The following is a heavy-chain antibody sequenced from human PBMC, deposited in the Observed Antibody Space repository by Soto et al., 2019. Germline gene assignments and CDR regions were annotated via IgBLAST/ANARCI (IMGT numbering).Heavy chain of an antibody. Sequence: SLRLPCAPFPIQISSSNINCVSQAPGRGPEWIAYISDRGSNTLYAESVKGRITVSRYTAKHSLYLQISCLRHDDRSVYYCAGYYDDSSGYDGMAGWRQGPTVTV. CDR1: PIQISSSN. J-gene: IGHJ6*02. D-gene: IGHD3-22*01. CDR2: ISDRGSNT. V-gene: IGHV3-48*02. CDR3: AGYYDDSSGYDGMAG.